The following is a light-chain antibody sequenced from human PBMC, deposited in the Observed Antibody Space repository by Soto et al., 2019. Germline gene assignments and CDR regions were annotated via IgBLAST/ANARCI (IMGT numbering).Light chain of an antibody. CDR2: GAS. CDR3: QQYGSSRWT. V-gene: IGKV3-20*01. CDR1: QSVSSSY. J-gene: IGKJ1*01. Sequence: ELVLTQSPCTLSLSPGERATLSCRASQSVSSSYLAWYQQKPGQAPRLLIYGASSRATGIPDRFSGSGSGTDFTLTISRLEPEDFAVYYCQQYGSSRWTFGQGTKVEIK.